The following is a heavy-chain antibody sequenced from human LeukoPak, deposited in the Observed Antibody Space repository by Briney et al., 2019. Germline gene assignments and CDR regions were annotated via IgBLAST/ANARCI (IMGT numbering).Heavy chain of an antibody. J-gene: IGHJ5*01. Sequence: GGSLRLSCAASGFTFSSYWMHWVRQAPGKGLVWVSRINSDGSSTSYADPVKGRFTISRDNAKNTLYLQMNSLRAEDTAVYYCVRDWDHFDFDSWGQGTLVTVSS. CDR3: VRDWDHFDFDS. CDR1: GFTFSSYW. D-gene: IGHD3-9*01. V-gene: IGHV3-74*01. CDR2: INSDGSST.